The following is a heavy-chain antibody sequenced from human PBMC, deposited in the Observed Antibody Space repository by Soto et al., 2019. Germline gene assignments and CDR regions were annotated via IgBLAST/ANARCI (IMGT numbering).Heavy chain of an antibody. CDR2: IIPILGIA. CDR1: GGTFSSYT. Sequence: QVQLVQSGAEVKKPGSSVKVSCKASGGTFSSYTISWVRQAPGRGLEWMGRIIPILGIANYAQKFQGRVTITADKSTSTAYMELSSLRSEDTAVYYCVYDSSGYWDYWGQGTLVTVSS. J-gene: IGHJ4*02. D-gene: IGHD3-22*01. V-gene: IGHV1-69*02. CDR3: VYDSSGYWDY.